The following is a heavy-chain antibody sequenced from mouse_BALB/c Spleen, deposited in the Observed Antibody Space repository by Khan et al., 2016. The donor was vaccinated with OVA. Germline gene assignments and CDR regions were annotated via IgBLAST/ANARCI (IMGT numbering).Heavy chain of an antibody. CDR1: GYTFTSYW. J-gene: IGHJ3*01. D-gene: IGHD4-1*01. V-gene: IGHV1-5*01. Sequence: EVQLQESGTVLARPGASVKMSYKASGYTFTSYWMHWVKQRPGQGLEWIGDIYPGNTDTNYNQKFKGKAKLTAVTSTSTAYMELSSLTNEDSAVYYCTIRDWDVAWFAYWGQGTLVTVSA. CDR2: IYPGNTDT. CDR3: TIRDWDVAWFAY.